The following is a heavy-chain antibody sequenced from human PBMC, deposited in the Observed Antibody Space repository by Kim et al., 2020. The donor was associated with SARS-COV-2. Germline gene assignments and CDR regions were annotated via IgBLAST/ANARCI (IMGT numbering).Heavy chain of an antibody. V-gene: IGHV3-30*04. CDR1: GFTFSSYA. CDR3: ARWGREYYYGMDV. J-gene: IGHJ6*02. Sequence: GGSLRLSCAASGFTFSSYAMHWVRQAPGKGLEWVAVISYDGSNKYYVDSVKGRFTISRDNSKNTLYLQMNSLRAEDTAVYYCARWGREYYYGMDVWGQGTTVTVSS. D-gene: IGHD1-26*01. CDR2: ISYDGSNK.